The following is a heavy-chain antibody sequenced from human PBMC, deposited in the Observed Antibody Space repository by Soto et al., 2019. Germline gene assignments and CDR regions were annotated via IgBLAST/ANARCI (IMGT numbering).Heavy chain of an antibody. V-gene: IGHV1-8*01. CDR1: GYVLTRSD. CDR2: MNPNSGNT. Sequence: ASVDVSPMASGYVLTRSDVNWVRPATGQGLEWMGWMNPNSGNTGYAQKVQGRVTMTRNTSISTAYMELSSLRSEDTAVYYSARGATVTDNDAFDSWGQGTMVTVSS. D-gene: IGHD4-4*01. J-gene: IGHJ3*02. CDR3: ARGATVTDNDAFDS.